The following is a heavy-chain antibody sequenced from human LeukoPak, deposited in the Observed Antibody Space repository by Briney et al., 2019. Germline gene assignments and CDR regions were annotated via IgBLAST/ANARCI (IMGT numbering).Heavy chain of an antibody. J-gene: IGHJ6*02. V-gene: IGHV4-59*01. D-gene: IGHD6-6*01. CDR2: IYSSGSA. CDR3: ARGGAARLLPYGMDV. Sequence: SETLSLTCTVSGGSISSYYWSWIRQPPGKGLEWIGCIYSSGSANYNPSLQSRVTLSVDTSKNQFSLNLSSVTAADTAVYYCARGGAARLLPYGMDVWGQGTTVTVPS. CDR1: GGSISSYY.